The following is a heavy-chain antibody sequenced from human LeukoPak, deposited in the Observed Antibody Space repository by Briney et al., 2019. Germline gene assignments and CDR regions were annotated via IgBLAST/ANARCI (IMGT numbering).Heavy chain of an antibody. Sequence: SETLSLTCTVSGGSISSYYWSWIRQPAGKGLEWIGRIYTSGTTHYNPSLKSRVTMSVDTSKNQFSLKLSSVTAADTAVYYCARDADCGSDSCPQSGLAYWGQGTLVTVSS. CDR3: ARDADCGSDSCPQSGLAY. CDR2: IYTSGTT. V-gene: IGHV4-4*07. D-gene: IGHD2-21*01. J-gene: IGHJ4*02. CDR1: GGSISSYY.